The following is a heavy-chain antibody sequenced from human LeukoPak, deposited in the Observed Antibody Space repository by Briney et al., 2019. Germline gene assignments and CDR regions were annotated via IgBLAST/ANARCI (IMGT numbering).Heavy chain of an antibody. CDR1: GFTFSSYC. J-gene: IGHJ4*02. V-gene: IGHV3-21*01. D-gene: IGHD6-19*01. CDR2: ISSSSTYM. CDR3: ARDRGSGWHTCYY. Sequence: PGGSLRLSCAASGFTFSSYCMSWVRQAPGKGLEWVSSISSSSTYMFYADSVRGRFTISRDNAKNSLYLQMNSLRAEDTAVHCYARDRGSGWHTCYYWCRGTVDSVSS.